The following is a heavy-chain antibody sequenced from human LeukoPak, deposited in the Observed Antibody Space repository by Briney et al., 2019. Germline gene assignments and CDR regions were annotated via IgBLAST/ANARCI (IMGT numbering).Heavy chain of an antibody. D-gene: IGHD3-10*01. CDR1: GFTFSSYA. V-gene: IGHV3-30*04. J-gene: IGHJ4*02. CDR2: ISYDGSNK. Sequence: QPGRSLRLSCAASGFTFSSYAMHWVRQAPGKGLEWVAVISYDGSNKYYADSVKGRFTISRDNSKNTLYLQMNSLRAEDTAVYYCATNMASGSYHDYWGQGTLVTVSS. CDR3: ATNMASGSYHDY.